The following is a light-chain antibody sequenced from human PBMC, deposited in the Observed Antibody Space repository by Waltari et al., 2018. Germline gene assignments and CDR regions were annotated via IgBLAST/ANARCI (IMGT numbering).Light chain of an antibody. Sequence: QSVLTQPPSASGTPGQRVTISCSGSSSNIGSNYVYWYQQLPGTAPKPLIYRNSPRPSGVPDRFSGSRSDTSASLAISELRSGDEADYYCAAWDDSLRAVFGGGTQLTVL. CDR2: RNS. CDR1: SSNIGSNY. V-gene: IGLV1-47*01. J-gene: IGLJ7*01. CDR3: AAWDDSLRAV.